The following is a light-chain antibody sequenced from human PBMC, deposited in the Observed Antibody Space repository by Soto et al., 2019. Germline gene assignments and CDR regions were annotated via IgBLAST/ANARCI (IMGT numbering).Light chain of an antibody. Sequence: SYELTQPPSVSVSPGQTASITCSGDKLGDKYACWYQQKPGQSPVLVIYQDSKRPSGIPERFSGSNSGNIATLTISGTQAMDEADYYCQAWDSSTEVFGGGTKVTVL. CDR3: QAWDSSTEV. CDR2: QDS. V-gene: IGLV3-1*01. J-gene: IGLJ2*01. CDR1: KLGDKY.